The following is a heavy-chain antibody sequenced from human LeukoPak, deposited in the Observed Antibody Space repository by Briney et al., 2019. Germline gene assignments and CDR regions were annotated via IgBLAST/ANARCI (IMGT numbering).Heavy chain of an antibody. J-gene: IGHJ4*02. CDR2: MRYDGSDK. V-gene: IGHV3-30*02. CDR3: AKDKGFLTGYFDY. Sequence: GGSLRLSCAASGFTFSSYGMHWVRQAPGKGLEWVAFMRYDGSDKYYADSVKGRFTISRDNSKNTLYLQMNSLRAEDTAVYYCAKDKGFLTGYFDYWGQGTLVTVSS. D-gene: IGHD3-9*01. CDR1: GFTFSSYG.